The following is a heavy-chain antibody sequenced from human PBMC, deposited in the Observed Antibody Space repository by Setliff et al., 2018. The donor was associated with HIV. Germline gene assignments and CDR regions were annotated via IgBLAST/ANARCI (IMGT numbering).Heavy chain of an antibody. D-gene: IGHD2-8*01. V-gene: IGHV3-73*01. CDR3: LLPCTSGWHNWADP. Sequence: GESLKISCAASGFTFSGAEIHWVRQASGKGLEWVGRIRSKADKYATDYGASAKGRFIISRDDSKETAYLQMSSLRAEDTAMYYCLLPCTSGWHNWADPWGQGTLVTVSS. CDR2: IRSKADKYAT. J-gene: IGHJ5*02. CDR1: GFTFSGAE.